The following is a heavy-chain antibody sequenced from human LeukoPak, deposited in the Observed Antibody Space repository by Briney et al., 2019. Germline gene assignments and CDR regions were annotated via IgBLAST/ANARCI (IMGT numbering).Heavy chain of an antibody. CDR2: ISAYNGNT. D-gene: IGHD4-17*01. CDR3: ARDCRTVTLKKGDAFDI. Sequence: ASVKVSCKASGYTFTSYGISWVRQAPGQGLEWMGWISAYNGNTNYAQKLQGRVSMTTDTSTNTAYMELTSLRSDDTAVYYCARDCRTVTLKKGDAFDIWGQGTMVTVSS. J-gene: IGHJ3*02. V-gene: IGHV1-18*01. CDR1: GYTFTSYG.